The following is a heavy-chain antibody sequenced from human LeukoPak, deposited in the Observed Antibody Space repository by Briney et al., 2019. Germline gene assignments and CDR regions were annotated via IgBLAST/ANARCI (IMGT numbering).Heavy chain of an antibody. V-gene: IGHV4-59*01. CDR1: GGSISSYY. CDR3: ARVGVDDSGNIIKYFFDY. D-gene: IGHD4-23*01. Sequence: SETLSLTCTVSGGSISSYYWSWIRQPPGKGLEWIGYIHYSGSANYNPSLQSRVIISVDTSKNQFSLKLSPVTAADTAVYYCARVGVDDSGNIIKYFFDYWGQGTLVTVSS. CDR2: IHYSGSA. J-gene: IGHJ4*02.